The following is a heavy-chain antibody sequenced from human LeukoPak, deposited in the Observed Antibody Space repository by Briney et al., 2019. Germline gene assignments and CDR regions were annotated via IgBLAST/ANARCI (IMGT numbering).Heavy chain of an antibody. J-gene: IGHJ4*02. V-gene: IGHV3-49*04. Sequence: PGGSLRLSCTTSGFTFGDYVMSWVRQAPGKGLEWVGFIRAKPYCGTTEYAASVKGRFTISRDDSKSIAYLQMNSLRTDDTAVYYCASPVFLEKDTSAYYFWGQGTLVTVSS. CDR3: ASPVFLEKDTSAYYF. CDR2: IRAKPYCGTT. CDR1: GFTFGDYV. D-gene: IGHD3-22*01.